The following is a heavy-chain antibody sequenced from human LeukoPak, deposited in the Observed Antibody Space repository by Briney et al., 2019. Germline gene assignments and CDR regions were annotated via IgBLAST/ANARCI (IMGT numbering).Heavy chain of an antibody. Sequence: GGPLRLSCAASGFTFSSYAMHWVRQAPGKGLEWVAVISYDGSNKYYADSVKGRFTISRDNSKNTLYLQMNSLRAEDTAVYYCARRGGSGSYYRLSDNWFDPWGQGTLVTVSS. D-gene: IGHD3-10*01. V-gene: IGHV3-30*04. CDR1: GFTFSSYA. CDR3: ARRGGSGSYYRLSDNWFDP. CDR2: ISYDGSNK. J-gene: IGHJ5*02.